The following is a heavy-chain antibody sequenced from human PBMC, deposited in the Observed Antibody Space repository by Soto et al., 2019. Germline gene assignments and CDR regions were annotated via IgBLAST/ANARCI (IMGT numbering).Heavy chain of an antibody. Sequence: QVQLQESGPGLVKPSQTLSLSCTVSGGSFNSGVYYWSWIRQVPGKGLEWIGHVYFSGDTYYNPSLKSRVAISLDKPEHQFSQRLRSVTAADAAVYYCAGGDAWAMICEHWGQGTPVTVAS. J-gene: IGHJ4*02. V-gene: IGHV4-31*03. CDR1: GGSFNSGVYY. D-gene: IGHD3-22*01. CDR3: AGGDAWAMICEH. CDR2: VYFSGDT.